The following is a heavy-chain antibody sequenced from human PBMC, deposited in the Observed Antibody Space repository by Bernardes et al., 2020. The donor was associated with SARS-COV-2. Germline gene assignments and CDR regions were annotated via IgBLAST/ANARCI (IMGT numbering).Heavy chain of an antibody. CDR2: ISGDGSAA. Sequence: GGSLRLSCVASGFPFTNYWMNWFRQAPGKGLAWVSRISGDGSAASYADSVGGRFTMSRDNSRHTVYLHMTSLGAYDTAMYYCVTLGQLVLYASDVWGQGTMVSVSS. V-gene: IGHV3-74*03. CDR1: GFPFTNYW. D-gene: IGHD6-6*01. CDR3: VTLGQLVLYASDV. J-gene: IGHJ3*01.